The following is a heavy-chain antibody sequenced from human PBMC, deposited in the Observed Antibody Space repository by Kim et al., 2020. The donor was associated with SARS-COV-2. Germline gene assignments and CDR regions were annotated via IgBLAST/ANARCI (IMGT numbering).Heavy chain of an antibody. CDR3: ATTYYYYYYGMDV. V-gene: IGHV4-61*06. J-gene: IGHJ6*02. Sequence: SNPSLKSRVTISVDTSKNQFSLKLSSVTAADTAVYYCATTYYYYYYGMDVWGQGTTVTVSS.